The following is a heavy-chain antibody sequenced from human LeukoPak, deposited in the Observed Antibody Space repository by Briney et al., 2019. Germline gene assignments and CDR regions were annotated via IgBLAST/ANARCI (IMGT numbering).Heavy chain of an antibody. V-gene: IGHV4-59*08. D-gene: IGHD3-3*01. J-gene: IGHJ4*02. CDR3: ARSKGPDFWSGYYFDALDY. CDR2: IYYSGST. CDR1: GGSISSYY. Sequence: SETLSLTCTVSGGSISSYYWSWIRQPPGKGLEWIGYIYYSGSTNYNPSLKSRVTISVDTSKNQLSLKLSSVTAADTAVYYCARSKGPDFWSGYYFDALDYWGQGTLVTVSS.